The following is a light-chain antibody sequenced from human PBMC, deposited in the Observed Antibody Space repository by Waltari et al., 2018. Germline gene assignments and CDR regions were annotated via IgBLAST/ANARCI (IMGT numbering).Light chain of an antibody. CDR3: QHYLRLPVS. J-gene: IGKJ1*01. CDR2: GAS. CDR1: QSVGRT. Sequence: DIVLTQSPGTLSLSPGEIATLSCRASQSVGRTLAWYQQRPGQAPRLLIYGASSRAADIPDRFAGSGSGTDFSLTINRLEPEDFAVYYCQHYLRLPVSFGQGTKVEIK. V-gene: IGKV3-20*01.